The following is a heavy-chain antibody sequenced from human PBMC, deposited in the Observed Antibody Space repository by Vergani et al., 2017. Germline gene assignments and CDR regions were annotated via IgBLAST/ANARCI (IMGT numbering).Heavy chain of an antibody. V-gene: IGHV1-2*02. CDR3: ASPAGTSTCYQAFGCHFNV. Sequence: QVQLVQSGAEVKKPGASVKVSCKASGYTFTGYYMHWVRQAPGQGLEWMGWINPNSGGTNYAQKFQGRVTMTRDTSISTAYMEMRSLVSTDTAVYFCASPAGTSTCYQAFGCHFNVWGQGTRVTVSS. CDR2: INPNSGGT. J-gene: IGHJ3*01. D-gene: IGHD2-2*01. CDR1: GYTFTGYY.